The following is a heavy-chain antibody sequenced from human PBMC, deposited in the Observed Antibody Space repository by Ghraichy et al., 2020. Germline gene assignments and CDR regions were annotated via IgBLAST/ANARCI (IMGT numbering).Heavy chain of an antibody. CDR1: GGSFSGYY. CDR3: ARHGRPVLRFLEWLSESYVGAFDI. J-gene: IGHJ3*02. Sequence: ESLNISCAVYGGSFSGYYWSWIRQPPGKGLEWIGEINHSGSTNYNPSLKSRVTISVDTSKNQFSLKLSSVTAADTAVYYCARHGRPVLRFLEWLSESYVGAFDIWGQGTMVTVSS. D-gene: IGHD3-3*01. CDR2: INHSGST. V-gene: IGHV4-34*01.